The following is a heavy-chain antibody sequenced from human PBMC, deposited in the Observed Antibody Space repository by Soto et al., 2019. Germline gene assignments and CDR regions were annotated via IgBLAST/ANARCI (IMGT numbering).Heavy chain of an antibody. CDR2: ISWDDDK. V-gene: IGHV2-5*02. J-gene: IGHJ1*01. Sequence: QITLKESGPTLVKPTQTLTLTCTFSGFSLSTSGVAVGWIRQPPGKALEWLALISWDDDKRYSPSLKSRLTMTKATSNNQVPPTVTNKAPVDTGAYYSARDLWFGEWFGYGVDHWAQGTLVTVSS. CDR1: GFSLSTSGVA. CDR3: ARDLWFGEWFGYGVDH. D-gene: IGHD3-10*01.